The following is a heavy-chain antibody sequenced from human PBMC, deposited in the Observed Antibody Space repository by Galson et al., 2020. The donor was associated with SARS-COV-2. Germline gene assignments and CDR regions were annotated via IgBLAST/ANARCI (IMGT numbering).Heavy chain of an antibody. J-gene: IGHJ4*02. CDR3: ANPATTRDWLGAY. CDR2: ISYDGSNK. CDR1: GFTFSSYG. V-gene: IGHV3-30*18. Sequence: GESLKISCAASGFTFSSYGMHWVRQAPGKGLEWVAVISYDGSNKYYADSVKGRFTISRDKSKNTLYLQMDSLRAEDTAVYYCANPATTRDWLGAYWRQATRVSASS. D-gene: IGHD3-9*01.